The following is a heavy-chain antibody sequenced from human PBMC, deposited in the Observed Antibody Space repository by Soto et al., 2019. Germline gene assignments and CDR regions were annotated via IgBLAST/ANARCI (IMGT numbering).Heavy chain of an antibody. CDR1: GFTVSSNY. J-gene: IGHJ2*01. Sequence: EVQLVESGGGLIQPGGSLRLSCAASGFTVSSNYMSWVRQAPGKGLEWVSVIYSGGSTYYADSVKGRFTIYRDNSKNTLYLQMNSLRAEDTAVYYCARDQNTVAGAYWYFDLWGRGTLVTVSS. CDR3: ARDQNTVAGAYWYFDL. D-gene: IGHD6-19*01. V-gene: IGHV3-53*01. CDR2: IYSGGST.